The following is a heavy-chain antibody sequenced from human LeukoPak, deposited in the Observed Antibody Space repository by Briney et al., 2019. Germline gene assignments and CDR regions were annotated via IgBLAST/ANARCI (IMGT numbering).Heavy chain of an antibody. V-gene: IGHV4-59*01. CDR1: GGSISSYY. Sequence: SETLSLTCTVSGGSISSYYWSWIRQPPGKGLEWIGYIYYSGSTNYNPSLKSRVTISVDTSKNQFSLKLNSVTAADTAVYYCARGGHSSSWYLFDYWGQGTLVTVSS. CDR2: IYYSGST. CDR3: ARGGHSSSWYLFDY. J-gene: IGHJ4*02. D-gene: IGHD6-13*01.